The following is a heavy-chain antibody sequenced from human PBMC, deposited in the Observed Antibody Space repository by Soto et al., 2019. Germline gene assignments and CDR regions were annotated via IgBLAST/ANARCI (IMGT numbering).Heavy chain of an antibody. CDR2: MQPSSGRT. D-gene: IGHD1-26*01. J-gene: IGHJ4*02. V-gene: IGHV1-8*01. CDR3: ARGVTAGVDY. CDR1: GYSFTSLD. Sequence: ASVKVSCKASGYSFTSLDINWVRQTTGQGLEWMGWMQPSSGRTGYAQKFQGRVTMTRDTSINTAYMELSSLTSDDTAFYYCARGVTAGVDYWGRGHLATFSS.